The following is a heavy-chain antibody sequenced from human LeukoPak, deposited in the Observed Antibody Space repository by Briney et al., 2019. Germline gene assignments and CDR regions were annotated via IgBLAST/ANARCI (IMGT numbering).Heavy chain of an antibody. J-gene: IGHJ4*02. D-gene: IGHD1-14*01. CDR2: IRPDVGVT. V-gene: IGHV1-2*02. CDR3: VRRSGRGQPFTFDH. CDR1: GYTFTGYY. Sequence: ASVKVSCKASGYTFTGYYMRWVRQAPGQGLEWMGWIRPDVGVTKYAQKLLGRVTMQRGTPISTAYMEPSRLRYDDTAVYYCVRRSGRGQPFTFDHWGQGILVTVSS.